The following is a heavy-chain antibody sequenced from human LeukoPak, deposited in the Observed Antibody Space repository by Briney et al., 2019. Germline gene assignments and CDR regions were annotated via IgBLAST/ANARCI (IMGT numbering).Heavy chain of an antibody. CDR1: GFTVSSNY. CDR3: ARETVAGLQYYFDY. Sequence: PGGSLRLSXAASGFTVSSNYMSWVRQAPGKGLEWVSVIYSGGSTYYADSVKGRFTISRDNSKNTLYLQMNSLRAEDTAVYYCARETVAGLQYYFDYWGQGTLVTVSS. V-gene: IGHV3-53*01. J-gene: IGHJ4*02. D-gene: IGHD6-19*01. CDR2: IYSGGST.